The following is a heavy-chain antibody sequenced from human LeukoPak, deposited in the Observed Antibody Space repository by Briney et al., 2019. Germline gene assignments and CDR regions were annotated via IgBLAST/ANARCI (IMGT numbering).Heavy chain of an antibody. CDR1: GFTFSSYW. V-gene: IGHV3-7*01. CDR2: IKQDGTEK. Sequence: GGSLRLSCAASGFTFSSYWMSWVRQAPGKGLEWVANIKQDGTEKYYVDSVKGRFTISRDNAKNSLYLQMNSLRAEDTAVYYCARDPYYYDSSGLDYWGQGTLVTVSS. J-gene: IGHJ4*02. CDR3: ARDPYYYDSSGLDY. D-gene: IGHD3-22*01.